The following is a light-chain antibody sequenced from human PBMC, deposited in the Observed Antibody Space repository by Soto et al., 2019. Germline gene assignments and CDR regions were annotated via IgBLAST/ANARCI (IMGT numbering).Light chain of an antibody. Sequence: DIPMTQSPSSLSASVGDRVTITCRASQSISSYLNWYQQKPGKAPKLLIYAASSWQSGVASRFSGSGSGTDFTPTISSLQPEDFATYYCQQSYSTPQTFGQATKVDIK. J-gene: IGKJ1*01. CDR3: QQSYSTPQT. CDR2: AAS. V-gene: IGKV1-39*01. CDR1: QSISSY.